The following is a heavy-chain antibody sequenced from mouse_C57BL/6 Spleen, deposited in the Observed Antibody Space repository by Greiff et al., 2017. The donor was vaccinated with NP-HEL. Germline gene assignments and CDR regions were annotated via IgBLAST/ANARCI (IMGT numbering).Heavy chain of an antibody. V-gene: IGHV1-19*01. Sequence: VQLKQSGPVLVKPGASVKMSCKASGYTFTDYYMNWVKQSHGKSLEWIGVINPYNGGTSYNQKFKGKVTLTVDKSSSTAYMELNSLTSDDSAVNYCARRDSGSAMDYWGQGTSVTVSS. CDR3: ARRDSGSAMDY. CDR1: GYTFTDYY. D-gene: IGHD3-2*02. J-gene: IGHJ4*01. CDR2: INPYNGGT.